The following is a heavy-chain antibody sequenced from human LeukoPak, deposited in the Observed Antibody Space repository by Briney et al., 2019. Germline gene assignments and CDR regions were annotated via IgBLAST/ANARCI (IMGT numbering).Heavy chain of an antibody. J-gene: IGHJ6*02. Sequence: GGSLRLSCAASGFTFSSYAMSWVRQAPGKGLEWVSAISGSGSSTYYADSVKGRFTISRDNSKNTLYLQMNSLRAEDTAVYYCAKRPRYCSGGSCYYYYYGMDVWGQGTTVTVSS. CDR2: ISGSGSST. CDR1: GFTFSSYA. D-gene: IGHD2-15*01. V-gene: IGHV3-23*01. CDR3: AKRPRYCSGGSCYYYYYGMDV.